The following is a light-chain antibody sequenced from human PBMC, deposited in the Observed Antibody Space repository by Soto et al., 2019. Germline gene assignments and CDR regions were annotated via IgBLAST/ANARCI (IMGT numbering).Light chain of an antibody. Sequence: QSGMTQHRPVFGSPGQPFTIYCTGTSSDVDNYNYVSWYQQMPGKAPKLIIYDVSKRPPGVPDRFSGSKSGNTASLTISGLQADDETDYYCSSYAGSFTSYVFGTRTKSPS. J-gene: IGLJ1*01. CDR2: DVS. CDR1: SSDVDNYNY. CDR3: SSYAGSFTSYV. V-gene: IGLV2-11*01.